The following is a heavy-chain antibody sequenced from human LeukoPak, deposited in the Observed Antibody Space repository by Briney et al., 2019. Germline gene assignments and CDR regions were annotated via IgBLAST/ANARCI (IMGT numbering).Heavy chain of an antibody. J-gene: IGHJ1*01. V-gene: IGHV3-30*02. Sequence: GGSLRLSCAASGFTFSSYGMHWVRQAPGKGLEWVAFIRYDGSNKYNADSVKGRFTISRDNSKNTLYLQMNSLRAEDTAVYYCAKGVSEYFQHWGQGTLVTASS. CDR3: AKGVSEYFQH. CDR1: GFTFSSYG. CDR2: IRYDGSNK.